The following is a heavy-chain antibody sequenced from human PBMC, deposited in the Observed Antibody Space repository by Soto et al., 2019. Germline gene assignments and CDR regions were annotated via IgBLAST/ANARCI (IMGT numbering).Heavy chain of an antibody. CDR1: GFTFSSYG. Sequence: QSGGSLRLSCAASGFTFSSYGIHWVRQAPGKGLEWVALISYDGSNKYYADSVKGRFTISRDNSKNTLYLQMNSLRAEDTAMYYCAKDAPYYYDSSGHYGHFDYCGQGTPVTVSS. D-gene: IGHD3-22*01. J-gene: IGHJ4*02. CDR3: AKDAPYYYDSSGHYGHFDY. V-gene: IGHV3-30*18. CDR2: ISYDGSNK.